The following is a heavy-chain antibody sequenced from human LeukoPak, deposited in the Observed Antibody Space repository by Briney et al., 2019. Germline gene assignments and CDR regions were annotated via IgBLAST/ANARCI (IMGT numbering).Heavy chain of an antibody. Sequence: GGSLRLSCAASGFTFDDYAMHWVRQAPGKGLEWVSGISWNSGSIGYADSVKGRFTISRDNAKNSLYLQMNSLRAEDTAVYYCARENSSGWSYYFDYWGQGTLVTVSS. CDR3: ARENSSGWSYYFDY. CDR2: ISWNSGSI. D-gene: IGHD6-19*01. V-gene: IGHV3-9*01. CDR1: GFTFDDYA. J-gene: IGHJ4*02.